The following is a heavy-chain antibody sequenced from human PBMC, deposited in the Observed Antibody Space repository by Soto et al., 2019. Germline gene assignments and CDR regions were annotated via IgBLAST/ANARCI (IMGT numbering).Heavy chain of an antibody. CDR2: ISSNGGSK. J-gene: IGHJ4*02. D-gene: IGHD5-12*01. V-gene: IGHV3-64*01. Sequence: EVQLVESGGGLVQPGGSLRLSCAASGFTFSSYSMHWVRQAPGKGLEYVSVISSNGGSKYYANSVKGRFTVSRDNSKNTRYLQMGTVRAEDMAVDYCARGSNGYHFDYWGQGSLVPVSS. CDR1: GFTFSSYS. CDR3: ARGSNGYHFDY.